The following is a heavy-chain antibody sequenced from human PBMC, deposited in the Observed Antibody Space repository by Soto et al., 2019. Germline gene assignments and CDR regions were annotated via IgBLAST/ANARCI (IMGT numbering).Heavy chain of an antibody. V-gene: IGHV1-3*01. CDR1: GYTFTSYA. D-gene: IGHD2-2*01. CDR2: INAGNGNT. CDR3: AGDDGVVLMGEYYYYGLDV. Sequence: QVQLVQSGAEVKKPGASVKVSCKASGYTFTSYAMHWVRQAPGQRLAWMGWINAGNGNTKYSQKFQGRVTITRDTSASTAYMELSSLRSEDTAVYYCAGDDGVVLMGEYYYYGLDVWGQGTTVTVSS. J-gene: IGHJ6*02.